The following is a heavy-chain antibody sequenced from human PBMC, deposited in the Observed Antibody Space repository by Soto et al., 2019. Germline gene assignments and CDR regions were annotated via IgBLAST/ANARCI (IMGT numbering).Heavy chain of an antibody. V-gene: IGHV4-59*12. CDR2: IYYSGST. J-gene: IGHJ5*02. CDR3: ARDPSGPFSWFDP. Sequence: PSETLSLTCTVSGGSISSYYWSWIRQPPGKGLEWIGYIYYSGSTNYNPSLKSRVTISVDTSKNQFSLKLSSVTAADTAVYYCARDPSGPFSWFDPWGQGTLVTVS. D-gene: IGHD3-10*01. CDR1: GGSISSYY.